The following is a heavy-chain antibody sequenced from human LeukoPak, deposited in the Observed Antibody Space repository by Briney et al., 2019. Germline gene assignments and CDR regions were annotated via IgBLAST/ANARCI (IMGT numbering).Heavy chain of an antibody. V-gene: IGHV3-48*04. CDR2: ISSSGSTI. Sequence: GGSLRLSCAASGFTFSSYAMSWVRQAPGKGLEWVSYISSSGSTIYYADSVKGRFTISRDNAKNSLYLQMNSLRAEDTAVYYCARDSGWNFVFDYWGQGTLVTVSS. CDR1: GFTFSSYA. CDR3: ARDSGWNFVFDY. D-gene: IGHD1-7*01. J-gene: IGHJ4*02.